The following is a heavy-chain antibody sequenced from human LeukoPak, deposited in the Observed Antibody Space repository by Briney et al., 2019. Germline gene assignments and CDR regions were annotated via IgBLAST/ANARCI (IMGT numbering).Heavy chain of an antibody. Sequence: PSETLSLTCTVSGGSISSYYWSWIRQPPGKGLEWIGYIYYSGSTNYNPSLKSRVTISVDTSKNQFSLKLSSVTAADTAVYYCARGTTVTTTLVWYYYYMDVWGKGTTVTVSS. J-gene: IGHJ6*03. D-gene: IGHD4-17*01. V-gene: IGHV4-59*12. CDR3: ARGTTVTTTLVWYYYYMDV. CDR2: IYYSGST. CDR1: GGSISSYY.